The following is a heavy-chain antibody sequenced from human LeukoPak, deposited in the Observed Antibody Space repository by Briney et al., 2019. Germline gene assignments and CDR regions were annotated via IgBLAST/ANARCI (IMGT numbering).Heavy chain of an antibody. Sequence: ASVKVSCKASGYTFTGYYMHWVRQAPGQGLEWMGWINPNSGGTNYAQKFQGRVTMTRDTSISTAYMKLSRLRSDDTAVYYCARAGQMGATDFDYWGQGTLVTASS. CDR3: ARAGQMGATDFDY. V-gene: IGHV1-2*02. CDR2: INPNSGGT. D-gene: IGHD1-26*01. CDR1: GYTFTGYY. J-gene: IGHJ4*02.